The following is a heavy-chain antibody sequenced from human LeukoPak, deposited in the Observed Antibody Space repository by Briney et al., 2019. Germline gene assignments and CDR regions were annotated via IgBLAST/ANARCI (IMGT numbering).Heavy chain of an antibody. D-gene: IGHD3-22*01. CDR2: ISSSGSTI. Sequence: GGSLRLSCAASGFTFSSYSMNWVRQAPGKGLEWVSYISSSGSTIYHADSVKGRFTISRDNAKNSLYLQMNSLRPEDTAVYYCASQDSNNAFEIWGQGTKVTVSS. CDR1: GFTFSSYS. CDR3: ASQDSNNAFEI. J-gene: IGHJ3*02. V-gene: IGHV3-48*01.